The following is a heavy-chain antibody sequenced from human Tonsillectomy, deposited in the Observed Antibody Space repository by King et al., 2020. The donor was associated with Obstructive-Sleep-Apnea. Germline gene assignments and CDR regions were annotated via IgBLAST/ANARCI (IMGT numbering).Heavy chain of an antibody. V-gene: IGHV3-30-3*01. CDR2: ISHDESNK. Sequence: QLVQSGGGVVQPGRSLRLSCAASGFTFSNYAMHWVRQAPGKGLGWVAAISHDESNKYYADSVKGRFTISRDNSKNTLYLQVDSLTTEATALYYCARDRANWYFDLWGRGTLVTVSS. CDR3: ARDRANWYFDL. CDR1: GFTFSNYA. J-gene: IGHJ2*01.